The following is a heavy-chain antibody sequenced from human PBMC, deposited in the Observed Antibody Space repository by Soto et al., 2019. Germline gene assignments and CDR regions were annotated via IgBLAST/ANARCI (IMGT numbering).Heavy chain of an antibody. CDR1: GFTFNTFG. V-gene: IGHV3-30*18. CDR2: ISYDGSDK. D-gene: IGHD5-18*01. Sequence: GGSLRLSCAASGFTFNTFGMHWVRQAPGKGLEWVAVISYDGSDKYYSDSVRGRFTISRDNSMNTLYLQMNSLRTEDTAVYYCAKDVTMGVRDTAMVHFDYWGQGTLVTVSS. CDR3: AKDVTMGVRDTAMVHFDY. J-gene: IGHJ4*02.